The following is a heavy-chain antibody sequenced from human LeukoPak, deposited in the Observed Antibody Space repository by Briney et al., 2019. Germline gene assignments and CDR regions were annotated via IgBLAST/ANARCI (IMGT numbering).Heavy chain of an antibody. CDR1: GDSVSSNNPA. V-gene: IGHV6-1*01. J-gene: IGHJ4*02. CDR3: ARQQRGAFDY. D-gene: IGHD6-13*01. CDR2: TYYRYKWYN. Sequence: SQTLSVTCAISGDSVSSNNPAWNWIRQSPSRGLGWLGRTYYRYKWYNDYPVSVRSRITINPDTAKNQCSLQLNSVTPEDTAVYYCARQQRGAFDYWGQGTLVTVSS.